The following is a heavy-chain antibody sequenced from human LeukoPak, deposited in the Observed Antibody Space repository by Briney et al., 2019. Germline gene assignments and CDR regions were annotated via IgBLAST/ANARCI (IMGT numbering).Heavy chain of an antibody. V-gene: IGHV4-39*01. Sequence: PSETLSLTCTVSGGSISSSSYYWGWIRQPPGTGLEWIGSIYYSGSTYYNPSLKSRVTISADTSKNQFSLKLSSVTAADTAVYYCASPYDSSGYYYGYWGQGTLVTVSS. D-gene: IGHD3-22*01. CDR3: ASPYDSSGYYYGY. J-gene: IGHJ4*02. CDR2: IYYSGST. CDR1: GGSISSSSYY.